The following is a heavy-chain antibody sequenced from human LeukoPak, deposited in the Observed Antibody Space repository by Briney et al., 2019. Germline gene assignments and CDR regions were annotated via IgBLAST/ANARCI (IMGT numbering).Heavy chain of an antibody. J-gene: IGHJ5*02. Sequence: SETLSLTCAVYGGSFSGYYWSWIRQPPGKGLEWIGEINHSGSTNYNPSLKSRVTISVDTSKNQFSLKLSSVTAADTAVCYCARVTRYYDFWSGYYTGSFDPWGQGTLVTVSS. D-gene: IGHD3-3*01. CDR3: ARVTRYYDFWSGYYTGSFDP. CDR1: GGSFSGYY. CDR2: INHSGST. V-gene: IGHV4-34*01.